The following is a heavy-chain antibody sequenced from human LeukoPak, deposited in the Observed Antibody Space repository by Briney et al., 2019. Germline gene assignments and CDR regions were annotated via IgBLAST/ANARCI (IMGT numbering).Heavy chain of an antibody. CDR1: GGTFSSYA. Sequence: GSSVKVSCKASGGTFSSYAISWVRQAPGQGLEWMGGIIPIFGTANYAQKFQGRVTITTDESTSTAYMELSSLRSGDTAVYYCARARYYDILTGYYHFDYWGQGTLVTVSS. CDR3: ARARYYDILTGYYHFDY. V-gene: IGHV1-69*05. D-gene: IGHD3-9*01. J-gene: IGHJ4*02. CDR2: IIPIFGTA.